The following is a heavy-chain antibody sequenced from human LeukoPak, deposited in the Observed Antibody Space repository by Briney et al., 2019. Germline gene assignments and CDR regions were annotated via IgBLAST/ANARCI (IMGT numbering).Heavy chain of an antibody. CDR2: ISSDGST. V-gene: IGHV3-23*01. CDR3: AKYAHGVYYYGYH. CDR1: XXTXSXXA. Sequence: XAXXXXTXSXXAMXXXXXXXXXXVXXVSTISSDGSTYYADSVKGRFTISRDNSKNTLDLQMNNLRAEDTAVYYCAKYAHGVYYYGYHWGQGTLVTVSS. J-gene: IGHJ5*02. D-gene: IGHD3-22*01.